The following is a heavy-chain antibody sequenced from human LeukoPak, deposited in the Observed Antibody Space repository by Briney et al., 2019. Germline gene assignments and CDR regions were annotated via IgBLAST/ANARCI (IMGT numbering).Heavy chain of an antibody. D-gene: IGHD6-25*01. V-gene: IGHV4-4*07. CDR3: ASSAATYYSYFYYYMGV. J-gene: IGHJ6*03. Sequence: SETLSLTCTVSGGSISSYYWSWIRQPAGKGLEWIGRIYTSGTTYYNPSLKSRVTISVDTSKNQFSLILSSVTAADTAVYYCASSAATYYSYFYYYMGVWGNGTTVTVSS. CDR1: GGSISSYY. CDR2: IYTSGTT.